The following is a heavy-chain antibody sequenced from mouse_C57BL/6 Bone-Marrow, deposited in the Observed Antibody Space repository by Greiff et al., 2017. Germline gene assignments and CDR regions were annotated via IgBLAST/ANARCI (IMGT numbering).Heavy chain of an antibody. J-gene: IGHJ4*01. CDR1: GYTFPSYW. V-gene: IGHV1-64*01. Sequence: VKLQQSGAQLVKPGASVKLSSKASGYTFPSYWMHWVTQRPGQGLEWIGMIHPISGSTNYNEKFKSKSTLTVDKSSSTAYMQLSSLTSEDSAVYYCAREGYYYGSSYLYYYAMDYWGQGTSVTVSS. CDR3: AREGYYYGSSYLYYYAMDY. CDR2: IHPISGST. D-gene: IGHD1-1*01.